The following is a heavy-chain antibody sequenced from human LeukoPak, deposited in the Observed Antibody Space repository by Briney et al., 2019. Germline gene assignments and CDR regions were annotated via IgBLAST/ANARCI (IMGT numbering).Heavy chain of an antibody. D-gene: IGHD4-17*01. CDR1: GFAFSTYW. Sequence: GGSLRLSCAASGFAFSTYWMTWVRQAPGKGLEWVANIKQDGSEKYYVDSVKGRFTISRDNAKNSLYLQMNSLRAEDTAVYYCARDDYGDYTDYWGQGTLVTVSS. J-gene: IGHJ4*02. V-gene: IGHV3-7*01. CDR2: IKQDGSEK. CDR3: ARDDYGDYTDY.